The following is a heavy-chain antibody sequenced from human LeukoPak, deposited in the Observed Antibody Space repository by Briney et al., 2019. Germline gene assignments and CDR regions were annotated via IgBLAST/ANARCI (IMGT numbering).Heavy chain of an antibody. CDR3: ARSAIDVYYYDSRADKDAFDM. V-gene: IGHV4-34*01. D-gene: IGHD3-22*01. CDR1: GGSFSDYY. J-gene: IGHJ3*02. Sequence: SETLSLTCAVYGGSFSDYYWSWIRQPPGKGLEWIGEINHRRSTNYNPSLKSRVTMSVDTSKNQFSLRLSSVTAADTAVYYCARSAIDVYYYDSRADKDAFDMWGQGTMVTVSS. CDR2: INHRRST.